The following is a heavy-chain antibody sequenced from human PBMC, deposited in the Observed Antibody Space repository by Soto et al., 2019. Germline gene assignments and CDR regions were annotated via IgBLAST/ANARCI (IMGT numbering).Heavy chain of an antibody. V-gene: IGHV4-59*08. CDR3: ARHGADPALDY. CDR2: IYYSGST. CDR1: GGSISSYY. J-gene: IGHJ4*02. Sequence: SETLSLTCTVSGGSISSYYWSWIRQPPGKGLEWIGYIYYSGSTNYNPSLKSRVTISVDTSKNQFSLKLSSVTAADTAVYYCARHGADPALDYWGQGTLVTVS. D-gene: IGHD2-2*01.